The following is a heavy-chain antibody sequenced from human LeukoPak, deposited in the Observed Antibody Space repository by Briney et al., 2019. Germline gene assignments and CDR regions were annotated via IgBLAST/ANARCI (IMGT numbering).Heavy chain of an antibody. Sequence: PGGSLRLSCAASGFTFGSYAMSWVRQAPGKGLEWVAVISYDGSNKYYADSVKGRFTISRDNSKNTLYLQMNSLRAEDTAVYYCAKDLVTMIVVESNHDAFDIWGQGTMVTVSS. J-gene: IGHJ3*02. CDR3: AKDLVTMIVVESNHDAFDI. V-gene: IGHV3-30*18. CDR1: GFTFGSYA. D-gene: IGHD3-22*01. CDR2: ISYDGSNK.